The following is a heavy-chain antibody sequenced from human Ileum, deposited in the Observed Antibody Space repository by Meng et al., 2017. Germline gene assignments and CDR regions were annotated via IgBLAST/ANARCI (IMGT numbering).Heavy chain of an antibody. CDR3: AREGMVRGVPRFDY. D-gene: IGHD3-10*01. CDR2: IIPIFGPA. J-gene: IGHJ4*02. V-gene: IGHV1-69*06. Sequence: QVQLVRSCAEVKKPGSSGKVSCKASGGTFSSYAISWVRQAPGQGLEWMGGIIPIFGPANYAQKFQGRVTITADKSTSTAYMELSSLRSEDTAVYYCAREGMVRGVPRFDYWGQGTLVTVSS. CDR1: GGTFSSYA.